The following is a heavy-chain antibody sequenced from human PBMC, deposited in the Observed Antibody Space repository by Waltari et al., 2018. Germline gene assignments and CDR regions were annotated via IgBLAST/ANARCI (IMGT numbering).Heavy chain of an antibody. Sequence: QVQLQESGPGLVKPSQTLSLTCTVSGGSISSGSYYWSWIRQPAGKGLEWIGRIYTSGSTNYNPSLKSRVTISVDTSKNQFSLKLSSVTAADTAVYYCARDYGGAPANYWGQGTLVTVSS. CDR3: ARDYGGAPANY. D-gene: IGHD4-17*01. CDR2: IYTSGST. J-gene: IGHJ4*02. CDR1: GGSISSGSYY. V-gene: IGHV4-61*02.